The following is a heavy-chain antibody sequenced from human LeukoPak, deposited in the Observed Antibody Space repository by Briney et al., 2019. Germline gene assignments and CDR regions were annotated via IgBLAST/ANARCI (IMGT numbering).Heavy chain of an antibody. Sequence: SETLSLTCAVYGGSFSGYYWSWIRQPPGKGLEWIGEINHSGSTNYNPSLKSRVTISVDKSKNQFSLKLTSVTAADTAAYYCARQGDSGWYYFDCWGQGTLVTVSS. CDR1: GGSFSGYY. CDR3: ARQGDSGWYYFDC. CDR2: INHSGST. D-gene: IGHD6-19*01. J-gene: IGHJ4*02. V-gene: IGHV4-34*01.